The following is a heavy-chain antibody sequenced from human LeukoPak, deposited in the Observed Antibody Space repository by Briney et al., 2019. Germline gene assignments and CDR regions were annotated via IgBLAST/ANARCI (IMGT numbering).Heavy chain of an antibody. V-gene: IGHV1-2*02. CDR2: INPNSGGT. CDR1: GYTFTGYY. J-gene: IGHJ4*02. Sequence: GASVKVSCKASGYTFTGYYMHWVRQAPGQGLECMGWINPNSGGTNYAQKFQGRVTMTRDTSISTAYMELSRLRSDDTAVYYCAGAYCGGDCNSSGIDYWGQGTLVTVSS. CDR3: AGAYCGGDCNSSGIDY. D-gene: IGHD2-21*02.